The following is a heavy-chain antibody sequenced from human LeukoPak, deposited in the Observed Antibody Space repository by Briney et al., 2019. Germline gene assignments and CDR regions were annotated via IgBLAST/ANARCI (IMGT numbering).Heavy chain of an antibody. CDR3: AKGFSVLASKHYYYFYGMDA. D-gene: IGHD3-3*01. CDR1: GINFDDYA. CDR2: IRGDGDST. V-gene: IGHV3-43*02. J-gene: IGHJ6*02. Sequence: PGGSLRLSCAASGINFDDYAMHWVRQAPGKGLEWVALIRGDGDSTFYADSVKGRFTISRDNSKNSLYLQMNSLRTEDTALYYCAKGFSVLASKHYYYFYGMDAWGQGTTVTVSS.